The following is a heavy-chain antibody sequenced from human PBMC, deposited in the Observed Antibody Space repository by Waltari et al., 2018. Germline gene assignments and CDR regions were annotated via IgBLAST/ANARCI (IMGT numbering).Heavy chain of an antibody. D-gene: IGHD1-26*01. Sequence: QLQLQESGPGLVKPSETLSLTCTVSGSISSTTYYWGWIRQPPGKGLEWIGSMSSSGHTTYNPSLKSRVTISVDTSKNQFSLRLSSVTAADTAVYYCARRSRGSGSYAFGAFDIWGQGTMVIVSS. CDR2: MSSSGHT. CDR3: ARRSRGSGSYAFGAFDI. V-gene: IGHV4-39*01. CDR1: GSISSTTYY. J-gene: IGHJ3*02.